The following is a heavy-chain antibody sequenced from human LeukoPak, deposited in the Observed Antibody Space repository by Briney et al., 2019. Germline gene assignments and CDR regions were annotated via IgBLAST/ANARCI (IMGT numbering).Heavy chain of an antibody. CDR1: GYILTELS. D-gene: IGHD4-11*01. CDR3: ATDLNSNYGGAPENYYYYGMDV. Sequence: ASVKVSCKVSGYILTELSMHWVRQAPGKGLEWMGGFDPEDGETIYAQKFQGRVTMTEDTSTDTAYMELSSLRSEDTAVYYCATDLNSNYGGAPENYYYYGMDVWGQGTTVTVSS. J-gene: IGHJ6*02. V-gene: IGHV1-24*01. CDR2: FDPEDGET.